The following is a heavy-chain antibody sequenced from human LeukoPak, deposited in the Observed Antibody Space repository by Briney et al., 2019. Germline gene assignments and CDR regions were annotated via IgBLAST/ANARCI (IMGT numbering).Heavy chain of an antibody. D-gene: IGHD3/OR15-3a*01. CDR1: GFTFSIFA. J-gene: IGHJ5*01. CDR3: AKRGLSERVLDS. V-gene: IGHV3-23*05. Sequence: GGSLRLSCAASGFTFSIFAMSWVRQAPGKGLEWVSAIDSRSTTSYADSVKGRFTISRDESKNTLYLQMTSLRAEATAVYHCAKRGLSERVLDSWGPGTLVTVSS. CDR2: IDSRSTT.